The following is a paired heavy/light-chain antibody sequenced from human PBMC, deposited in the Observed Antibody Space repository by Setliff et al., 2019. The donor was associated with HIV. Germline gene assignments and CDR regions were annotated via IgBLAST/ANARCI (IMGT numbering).Heavy chain of an antibody. Sequence: QVQLQESGPGLVKPSETLSLSCTVSGGSISGYYWAWIRQPPGKGLEWIGYIYYTGSTKYNSSLKSRVTISVDTSKNQFSLNLRSMTAADTAVYYCVRHRDGKSDLDWGQGTLVTVSS. CDR2: IYYTGST. V-gene: IGHV4-59*01. D-gene: IGHD1-1*01. CDR3: VRHRDGKSDLD. J-gene: IGHJ4*02. CDR1: GGSISGYY.
Light chain of an antibody. V-gene: IGLV1-36*01. J-gene: IGLJ3*02. Sequence: QSALTQEASVSGTVGQKVTLSCSGNSDNIGNYAVGWYQQTSHGAPKTVMVGDSLPSGIPNRFSGSKSGTTGSLTISNLQPEDEADYYCSTWDDSLDVRLFGGGTKLTVL. CDR2: GDS. CDR3: STWDDSLDVRL. CDR1: SDNIGNYA.